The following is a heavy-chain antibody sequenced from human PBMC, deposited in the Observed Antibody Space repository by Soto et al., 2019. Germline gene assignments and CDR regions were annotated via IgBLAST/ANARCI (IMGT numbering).Heavy chain of an antibody. Sequence: SETLSLTCTVSGGSISSYYWSWIRQPPGKGLEWIGYIYYSGSTNYNPSLKSRVTISVDTSKNQFSLKLISVTAADTAVYYCARMYSSSWYWFDPWGQGTLVTVSS. V-gene: IGHV4-59*01. J-gene: IGHJ5*02. CDR1: GGSISSYY. D-gene: IGHD6-13*01. CDR2: IYYSGST. CDR3: ARMYSSSWYWFDP.